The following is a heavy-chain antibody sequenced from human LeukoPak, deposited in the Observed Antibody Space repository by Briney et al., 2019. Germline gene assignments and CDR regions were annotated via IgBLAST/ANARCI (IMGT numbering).Heavy chain of an antibody. D-gene: IGHD4-17*01. J-gene: IGHJ4*02. CDR3: ARQMNTATAEY. CDR1: GGSISSSSYF. V-gene: IGHV4-39*01. CDR2: IFYSGST. Sequence: SSETRSLTCTVSGGSISSSSYFWGWIRQPPGKGLEWIGSIFYSGSTYYNPSLNSRVTISIDTSKNQFSLRLSSVTAADTAVYYCARQMNTATAEYWGQGTLVTVSS.